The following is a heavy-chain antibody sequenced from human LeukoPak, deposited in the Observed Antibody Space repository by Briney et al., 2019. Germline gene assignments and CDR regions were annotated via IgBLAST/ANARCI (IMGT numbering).Heavy chain of an antibody. J-gene: IGHJ4*02. CDR2: INPNSGGT. D-gene: IGHD5-18*01. V-gene: IGHV1-2*06. CDR3: AREGYSYGAFDY. Sequence: EASVKVSCKASGYTFTGYYMHWVRQAPGQGLEWMGRINPNSGGTNYAQKFQGRVTMTGDTSISTAYMELSRLRSDDTAVYYCAREGYSYGAFDYWGQGTLVTVSS. CDR1: GYTFTGYY.